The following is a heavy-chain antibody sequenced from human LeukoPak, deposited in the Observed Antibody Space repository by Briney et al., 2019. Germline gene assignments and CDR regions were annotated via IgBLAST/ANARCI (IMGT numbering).Heavy chain of an antibody. CDR3: ARGEPVGYGPFDY. CDR1: GGTSSSYT. D-gene: IGHD5-18*01. Sequence: SVKVSCKASGGTSSSYTISWVRQAPGQGLEWMGRIIPILGIANYAQKFQGRVTITADKSTSTAYMELSSLRSEDTAVYYCARGEPVGYGPFDYWGQGTLVTVSS. J-gene: IGHJ4*02. CDR2: IIPILGIA. V-gene: IGHV1-69*02.